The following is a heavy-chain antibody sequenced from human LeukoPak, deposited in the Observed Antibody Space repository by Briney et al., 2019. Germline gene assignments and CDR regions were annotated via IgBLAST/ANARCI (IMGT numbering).Heavy chain of an antibody. D-gene: IGHD3-10*01. CDR3: ARRRGAHTANALDI. CDR2: IYSSGST. Sequence: SETLSLTCTVSGGSISSYYWSWFRQPPGKGLGWIGYIYSSGSTSYNPSLKSRVTISVDTSKNQFSLKLSSVTAADTAVYYCARRRGAHTANALDIWGQGTMVTVSS. J-gene: IGHJ3*02. V-gene: IGHV4-59*08. CDR1: GGSISSYY.